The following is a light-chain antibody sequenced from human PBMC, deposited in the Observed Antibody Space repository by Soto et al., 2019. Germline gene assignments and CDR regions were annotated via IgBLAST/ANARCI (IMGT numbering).Light chain of an antibody. CDR2: AAS. J-gene: IGKJ4*01. CDR1: QGIGND. V-gene: IGKV1-17*01. CDR3: QQYNSYPLT. Sequence: DIQMTQSPSSLSASVGDRVTITCRASQGIGNDLGWYQQKPGNAPKRLIYAASSLRSGVPSRFSGSESGTEFTLTISSLQPEDFATYYCQQYNSYPLTFGGGTKVEVK.